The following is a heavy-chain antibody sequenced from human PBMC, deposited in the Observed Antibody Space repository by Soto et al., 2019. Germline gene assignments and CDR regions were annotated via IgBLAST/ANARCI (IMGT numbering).Heavy chain of an antibody. D-gene: IGHD6-19*01. V-gene: IGHV1-18*01. Sequence: GASLKVSCKASGYTFTSYGISWVRQAPGQGREWMGWISAYNGNTNYAQKLQGRATMTTDTSTSTAYLELRSLRADDAAVYYWAREGGIAVAGNYYGMDVWGRGTTVTVSS. J-gene: IGHJ6*02. CDR3: AREGGIAVAGNYYGMDV. CDR2: ISAYNGNT. CDR1: GYTFTSYG.